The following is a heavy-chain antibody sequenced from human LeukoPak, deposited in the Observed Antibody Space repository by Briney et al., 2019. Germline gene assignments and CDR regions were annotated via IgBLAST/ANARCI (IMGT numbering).Heavy chain of an antibody. Sequence: GGSLRLSCAASGFTFNSYAMHWVRQAPGKGLDWVAVISYDGSNKYYADSVKGRFAISRDNSKNTPYLQMNSLRAEDTALYYCASTVVVPAAIRVLDHWGQGTLVTVSS. V-gene: IGHV3-30*09. J-gene: IGHJ5*02. CDR2: ISYDGSNK. CDR1: GFTFNSYA. D-gene: IGHD2-2*02. CDR3: ASTVVVPAAIRVLDH.